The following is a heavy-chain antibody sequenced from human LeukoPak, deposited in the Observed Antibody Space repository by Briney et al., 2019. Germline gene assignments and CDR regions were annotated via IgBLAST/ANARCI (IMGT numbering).Heavy chain of an antibody. V-gene: IGHV4-59*01. D-gene: IGHD3-9*01. Sequence: SETLSLTCTVSGGSISSYYWSWIRQPPGKGLEWIGYIYYGGSTNYNPSLKSRVTISVDTSKNQFSLKLSSVTAADTAVYYCARGGSDDILTGYYDYWGQGTLVTVSS. CDR2: IYYGGST. CDR3: ARGGSDDILTGYYDY. J-gene: IGHJ4*02. CDR1: GGSISSYY.